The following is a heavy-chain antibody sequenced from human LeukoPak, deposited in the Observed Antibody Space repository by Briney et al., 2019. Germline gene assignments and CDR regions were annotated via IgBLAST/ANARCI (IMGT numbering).Heavy chain of an antibody. Sequence: GGSLRLSCAASGFTFSRSTMNWVRQAPGKGLEWVSSISSSSTYIYYADSVKGRFTISRDNAKKSVFMQMNSLRADDTAVYYCARDPDDDTEYWGRGTLVTVSS. CDR3: ARDPDDDTEY. V-gene: IGHV3-21*01. CDR2: ISSSSTYI. CDR1: GFTFSRST. D-gene: IGHD3-22*01. J-gene: IGHJ4*02.